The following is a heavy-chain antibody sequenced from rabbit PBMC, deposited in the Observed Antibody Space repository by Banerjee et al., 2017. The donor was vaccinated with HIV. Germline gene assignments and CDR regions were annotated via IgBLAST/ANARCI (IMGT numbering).Heavy chain of an antibody. CDR3: ARELYAARADSTYANL. Sequence: QSLEESGGDLVKPGASLTLTCTASGFSLSSSYNMCWVRQAPGKGLELIACIYTSSGSTWYASWVNGRFTISSHNAQNTLYLQMNSLTAADTATYFCARELYAARADSTYANLWGPGTLVTVS. J-gene: IGHJ4*01. V-gene: IGHV1S40*01. CDR1: GFSLSSSYN. CDR2: IYTSSGST. D-gene: IGHD1-1*01.